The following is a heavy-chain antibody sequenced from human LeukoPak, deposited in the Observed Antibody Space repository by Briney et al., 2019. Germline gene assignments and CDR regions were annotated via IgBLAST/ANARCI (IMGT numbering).Heavy chain of an antibody. CDR2: ISYNGGKK. V-gene: IGHV3-30*04. Sequence: GGSLRLSCAASGFSFSSYAIHWVRQAPGKGLEWVALISYNGGKKDYADSVKGRFTIDRGNSKNTVYLQMNSLRPDDTAIYFCARQESRNYYYEGLDYWGQGNLVTVSS. CDR3: ARQESRNYYYEGLDY. CDR1: GFSFSSYA. J-gene: IGHJ4*02. D-gene: IGHD3-22*01.